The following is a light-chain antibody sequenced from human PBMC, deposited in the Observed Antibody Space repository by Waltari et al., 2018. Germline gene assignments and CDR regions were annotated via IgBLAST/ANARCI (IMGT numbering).Light chain of an antibody. CDR3: CSYAGSGTFPYV. J-gene: IGLJ1*01. V-gene: IGLV2-23*02. Sequence: QSALTQPASVSGSPGQSITISCTGTKSDVGGYNYVSWYQQHPGKAPKVMIYDVSRRPSGVSNRFSGSKSGNTASLTISGLQAEDEADYYCCSYAGSGTFPYVFGTGTKVTVL. CDR1: KSDVGGYNY. CDR2: DVS.